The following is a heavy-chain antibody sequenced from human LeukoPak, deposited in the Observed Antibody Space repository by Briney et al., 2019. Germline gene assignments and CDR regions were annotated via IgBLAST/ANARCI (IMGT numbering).Heavy chain of an antibody. CDR2: ISGSNSTI. V-gene: IGHV3-48*04. CDR1: GFTFSSYN. CDR3: TTTFDVVVIATPDDAFDI. Sequence: GGSLRLSCTASGFTFSSYNMNWVRQAPGKGLEWVSYISGSNSTIYYADSVKGRFTISRDNTKNSLYLQMNSLKTEDTAVYYCTTTFDVVVIATPDDAFDIWGQGTMVTVSS. D-gene: IGHD2-21*01. J-gene: IGHJ3*02.